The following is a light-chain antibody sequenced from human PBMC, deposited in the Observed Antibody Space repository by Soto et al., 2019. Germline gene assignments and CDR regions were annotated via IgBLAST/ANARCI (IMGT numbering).Light chain of an antibody. CDR2: GAS. V-gene: IGKV3-20*01. CDR3: QQYGSSPTT. J-gene: IGKJ1*01. CDR1: QSVSSNY. Sequence: ESVFTQSPCTLSLSPGERATLSCRASQSVSSNYLAWYQQKPGQAPRLLIYGASTRAFGIPDRFSGSGSGTDFTLTISRLEPEDFAVYYCQQYGSSPTTFGQGTKVDIK.